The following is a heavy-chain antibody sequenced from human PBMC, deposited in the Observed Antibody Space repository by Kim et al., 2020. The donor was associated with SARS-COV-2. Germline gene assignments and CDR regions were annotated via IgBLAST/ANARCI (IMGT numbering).Heavy chain of an antibody. CDR1: GFTFDDYA. V-gene: IGHV3-9*01. D-gene: IGHD5-12*01. CDR2: ISWNSGSI. Sequence: GGSLRLSCAASGFTFDDYAMHWVRQAPGKGLEWVSGISWNSGSIGYADSVKGRFTISRDNAKNSLYLQMNSLRAEDTALYYCAKARGYSGYEGFWFDPWG. CDR3: AKARGYSGYEGFWFDP. J-gene: IGHJ5*02.